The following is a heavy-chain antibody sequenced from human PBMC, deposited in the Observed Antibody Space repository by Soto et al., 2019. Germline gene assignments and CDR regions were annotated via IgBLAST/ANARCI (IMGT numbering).Heavy chain of an antibody. D-gene: IGHD6-13*01. CDR2: ISYDGSNK. CDR1: GFTFSSYA. V-gene: IGHV3-30-3*01. J-gene: IGHJ4*02. Sequence: QVQLVESGGGVVQPGRSLRLSCAASGFTFSSYAMHWVRQAPGKGLEWVAVISYDGSNKYYADSVKGRFTISRDNSKNTLYLQMNSLRAEDTAVYYCARDNQGMAAAGKYFDYWGQGTLVTVS. CDR3: ARDNQGMAAAGKYFDY.